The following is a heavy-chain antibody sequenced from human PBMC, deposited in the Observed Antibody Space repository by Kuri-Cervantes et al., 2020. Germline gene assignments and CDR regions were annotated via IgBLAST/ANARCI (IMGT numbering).Heavy chain of an antibody. V-gene: IGHV3-30-3*01. CDR1: GFTFSSYA. J-gene: IGHJ4*02. Sequence: SLKISCAASGFTFSSYAMHWVRQAPGKGLEWVAVISYDGSNKYYADSVKGRFTISRDNAKNSLYLQMNNLRGEDTAVYYCARYGYGYARPFDYWGQGFLVTVSS. CDR3: ARYGYGYARPFDY. CDR2: ISYDGSNK. D-gene: IGHD2-2*01.